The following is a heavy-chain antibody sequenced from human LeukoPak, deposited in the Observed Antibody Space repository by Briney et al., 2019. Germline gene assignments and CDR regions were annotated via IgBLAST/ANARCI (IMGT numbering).Heavy chain of an antibody. CDR3: ARDSASGYLKDYYYGMDV. V-gene: IGHV1-3*01. Sequence: ASVKVSCKASGYTFTSYAMHWVRQAPGQRLEWMGWINAGNGNTKYSQKFQGRVTITRDTSASTAYMELSSLRSEDTAVYYCARDSASGYLKDYYYGMDVWGQGTTVTVSS. D-gene: IGHD1-1*01. CDR1: GYTFTSYA. J-gene: IGHJ6*02. CDR2: INAGNGNT.